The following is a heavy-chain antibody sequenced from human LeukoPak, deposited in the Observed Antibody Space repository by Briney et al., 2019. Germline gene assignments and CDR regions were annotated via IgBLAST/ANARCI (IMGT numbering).Heavy chain of an antibody. D-gene: IGHD3-22*01. V-gene: IGHV4-39*01. J-gene: IGHJ4*02. CDR3: ARHHASSGYYSPRWIDY. CDR1: GGSISNSNYY. Sequence: SETLSRTCTVSGGSISNSNYYWGWIRKPPGKGQEWIGSIYYSGSTYYNPSLKSRVTISVDMSKNQFSLKLSSVTAADTAVYYCARHHASSGYYSPRWIDYWGQGTLVTVSS. CDR2: IYYSGST.